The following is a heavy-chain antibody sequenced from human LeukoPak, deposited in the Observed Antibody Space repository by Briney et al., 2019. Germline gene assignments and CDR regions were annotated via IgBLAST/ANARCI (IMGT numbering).Heavy chain of an antibody. D-gene: IGHD1-1*01. CDR2: ITIVGSTT. CDR3: VRDGGGTAPFDI. J-gene: IGHJ4*02. CDR1: GFTFSSHW. Sequence: GGSLRLSCAASGFTFSSHWMHWVRQAPGKGLVWVSLITIVGSTTISAGSAEGRFTMTRDRAKNTRYLQMNRLRTEDTAVDYCVRDGGGTAPFDIWGQGTLVTVSS. V-gene: IGHV3-74*01.